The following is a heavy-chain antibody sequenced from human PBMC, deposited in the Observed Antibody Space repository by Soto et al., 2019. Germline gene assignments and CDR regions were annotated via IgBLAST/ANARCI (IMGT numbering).Heavy chain of an antibody. V-gene: IGHV4-31*03. CDR3: VRALRYTAMVYPWFDP. CDR2: VYESGYT. Sequence: PSETLSLTCTVSGASVSTGAYYWGWVRQRPGRGLEWIGYVYESGYTYYNMSLKSRLTISLDRSNNQFSLDLTSVTAADTAVYYCVRALRYTAMVYPWFDPWGQGPLVTV. CDR1: GASVSTGAYY. J-gene: IGHJ5*02. D-gene: IGHD5-18*01.